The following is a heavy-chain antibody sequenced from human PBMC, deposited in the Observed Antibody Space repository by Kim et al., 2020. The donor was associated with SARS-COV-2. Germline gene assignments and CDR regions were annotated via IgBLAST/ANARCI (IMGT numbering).Heavy chain of an antibody. CDR1: GGSFSGYY. Sequence: SETLSLTCAVYGGSFSGYYWSLIRQPPGKGLEWIGEINHSGSTNYNPSLKSRVTISVDTSKNQFFLKLSSVTAVATAVYYCSFITYTSGWYEEYFQTWG. V-gene: IGHV4-34*01. CDR2: INHSGST. J-gene: IGHJ1*01. D-gene: IGHD6-19*01. CDR3: SFITYTSGWYEEYFQT.